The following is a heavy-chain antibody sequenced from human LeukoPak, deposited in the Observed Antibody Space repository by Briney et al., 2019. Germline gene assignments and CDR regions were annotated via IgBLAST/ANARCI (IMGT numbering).Heavy chain of an antibody. V-gene: IGHV3-21*01. CDR3: ARGGVLEPYGAFDI. D-gene: IGHD1-1*01. CDR1: GFTLSTYS. CDR2: ISKSSYYI. J-gene: IGHJ3*02. Sequence: GGSLRLSCADSGFTLSTYSMNWVRQAPGKGLEWVSSISKSSYYIHYADSVKGRFTISRDNAKNSLFLQMNSLRVEDTAVYYCARGGVLEPYGAFDIWGQGTMVTVS.